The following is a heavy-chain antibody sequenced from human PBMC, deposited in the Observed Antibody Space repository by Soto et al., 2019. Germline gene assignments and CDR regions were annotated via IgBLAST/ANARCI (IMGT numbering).Heavy chain of an antibody. CDR2: ISGSGTYT. V-gene: IGHV3-23*01. Sequence: GGSLRLSCAASGFTFRGYTMSWVRQAPAKGLEWVSAISGSGTYTYHADSVEGRFTISRDNSRNTLYLQMNNVRADDTAVYYCAKASASARPYYFDYWGLGALVTVSS. D-gene: IGHD6-6*01. CDR1: GFTFRGYT. J-gene: IGHJ4*02. CDR3: AKASASARPYYFDY.